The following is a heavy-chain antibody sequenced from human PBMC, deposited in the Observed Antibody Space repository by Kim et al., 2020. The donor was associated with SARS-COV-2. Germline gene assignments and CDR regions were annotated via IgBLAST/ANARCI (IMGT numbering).Heavy chain of an antibody. Sequence: AQKLQGRVTMTTDTSTSTAYMELRSLRSDDTAVYYCARVWELLRRDWFDPWGQGTLVTVSS. V-gene: IGHV1-18*01. CDR3: ARVWELLRRDWFDP. D-gene: IGHD1-26*01. J-gene: IGHJ5*02.